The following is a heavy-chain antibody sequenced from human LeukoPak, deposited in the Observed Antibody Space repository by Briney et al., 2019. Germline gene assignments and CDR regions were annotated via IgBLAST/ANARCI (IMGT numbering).Heavy chain of an antibody. Sequence: PSETLSLICTVSGDSINDYYWGWIRQPPGKGLEWIGYIYFTGSTRYNPSLKSRVTMSVDTSKNQFSLKLSSVTAADTAVYYCARGVFYYDTSGRGYYFDYWGQGTLVTVSS. CDR2: IYFTGST. V-gene: IGHV4-59*12. J-gene: IGHJ4*02. CDR3: ARGVFYYDTSGRGYYFDY. D-gene: IGHD3-22*01. CDR1: GDSINDYY.